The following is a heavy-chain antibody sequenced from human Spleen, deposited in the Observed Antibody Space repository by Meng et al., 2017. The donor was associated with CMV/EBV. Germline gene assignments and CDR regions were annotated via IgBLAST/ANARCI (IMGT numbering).Heavy chain of an antibody. Sequence: KFSCKASGYSFTSYWIGWVRQMPGKGLEWMGIIYPGDSDTRYSPSFQGQVTISVDKSITTAYLQWSNLKASDTAMYYCAREISWAFDYWGQGTLVTVSS. J-gene: IGHJ4*02. V-gene: IGHV5-51*01. D-gene: IGHD7-27*01. CDR2: IYPGDSDT. CDR3: AREISWAFDY. CDR1: GYSFTSYW.